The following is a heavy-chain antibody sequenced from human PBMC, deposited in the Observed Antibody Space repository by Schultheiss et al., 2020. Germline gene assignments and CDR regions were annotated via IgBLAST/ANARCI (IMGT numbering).Heavy chain of an antibody. CDR3: AVGTGDYELET. CDR2: INPKSGDT. Sequence: ASVKVSCKASGSKFTDYYLHWVRLAPGQGLQWMGWINPKSGDTKFAQKFEGTISMTRDTSMSTAHMELSRLRSDDTALYYCAVGTGDYELETWGQGTLVTFSS. J-gene: IGHJ4*02. CDR1: GSKFTDYY. V-gene: IGHV1-2*02. D-gene: IGHD4-17*01.